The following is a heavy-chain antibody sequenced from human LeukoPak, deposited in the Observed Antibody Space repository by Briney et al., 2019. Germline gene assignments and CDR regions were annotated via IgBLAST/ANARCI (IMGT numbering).Heavy chain of an antibody. J-gene: IGHJ6*02. V-gene: IGHV4-31*03. CDR1: GGSISSGGYY. Sequence: SEILSLTCTVSGGSISSGGYYWSWIRQHPGKGLEWIGYIYYSGSTYYNPSLKSRVTISVDTSKNQFSLKLSSVTAADTAVYYCARGPGVPAAGNHYYYYYGMDVWGQGTTVTVSS. CDR3: ARGPGVPAAGNHYYYYYGMDV. CDR2: IYYSGST. D-gene: IGHD2-2*01.